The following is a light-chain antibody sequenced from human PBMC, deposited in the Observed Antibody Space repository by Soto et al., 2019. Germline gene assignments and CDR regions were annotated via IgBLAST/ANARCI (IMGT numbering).Light chain of an antibody. Sequence: DIQMTQSPSTLSASVGDRVTITCRASQSISTWLAWHQQKPGKAPKLLIYDASNLESGVPSRFSSRGSGTEFTLTISSLQPDDFATYYCQQYSSYWTFGQGTRWLS. CDR3: QQYSSYWT. CDR1: QSISTW. V-gene: IGKV1-5*01. J-gene: IGKJ1*01. CDR2: DAS.